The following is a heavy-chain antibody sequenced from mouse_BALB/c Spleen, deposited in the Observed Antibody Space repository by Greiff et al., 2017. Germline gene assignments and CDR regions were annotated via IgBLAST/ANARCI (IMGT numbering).Heavy chain of an antibody. J-gene: IGHJ4*01. CDR1: GFTFTDYY. CDR3: ARDEGNYVDAMDY. CDR2: IRNKANGYTT. Sequence: EVNVVESGGGLVQPGGSLRLSCATSGFTFTDYYMSWVRQPPGKALEWLGFIRNKANGYTTEYSASVKGRFTISRDNSQSILYLQMNTLRAEDSATYYCARDEGNYVDAMDYWGQGTSVTVSS. V-gene: IGHV7-3*02. D-gene: IGHD2-1*01.